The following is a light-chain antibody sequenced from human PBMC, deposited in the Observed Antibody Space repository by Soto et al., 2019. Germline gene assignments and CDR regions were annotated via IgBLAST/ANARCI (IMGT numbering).Light chain of an antibody. J-gene: IGLJ1*01. CDR1: SSNIGAGYE. CDR2: ENN. Sequence: QSVLTQPPSVSEAPGQRVTISCTGSSSNIGAGYEAHWYQQVPGTAPKLLIYENNNRPSGVPDRFSGSKSGTSASLAITGLQAEDEAGYYCQSYDSSLSRHVFGTGTKLTVL. V-gene: IGLV1-40*01. CDR3: QSYDSSLSRHV.